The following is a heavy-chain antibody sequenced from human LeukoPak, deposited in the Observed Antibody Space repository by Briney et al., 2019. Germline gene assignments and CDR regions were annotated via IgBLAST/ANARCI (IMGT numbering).Heavy chain of an antibody. D-gene: IGHD3-3*01. CDR3: ARYDLILISYFDL. CDR2: IKQDGSEK. CDR1: GFTFSSYW. J-gene: IGHJ2*01. Sequence: QTGGSLRLSCAASGFTFSSYWMSWVRQAPGKGLEWVANIKQDGSEKYYVDSVKGRFTISRDNAKNSLYLQMNSLSAEDTAVYHCARYDLILISYFDLWGRGALVTVSS. V-gene: IGHV3-7*01.